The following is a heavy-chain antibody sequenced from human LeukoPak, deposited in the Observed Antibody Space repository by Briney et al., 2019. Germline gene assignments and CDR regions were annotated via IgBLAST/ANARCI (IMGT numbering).Heavy chain of an antibody. CDR3: ARGRYSSSWYNGY. CDR1: RYTSTSYV. J-gene: IGHJ4*02. D-gene: IGHD6-13*01. Sequence: GSVTVSRTASRYTSTSYVINWVRQAAGQGLEWMGWMNPNSGNTGYAQKFQRRVTMTRNTSLSTAYMELSSLRSEHTAVYYCARGRYSSSWYNGYWGQGTLVTVSS. CDR2: MNPNSGNT. V-gene: IGHV1-8*01.